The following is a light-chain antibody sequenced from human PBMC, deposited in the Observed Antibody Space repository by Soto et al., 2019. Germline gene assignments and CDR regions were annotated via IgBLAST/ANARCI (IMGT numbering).Light chain of an antibody. Sequence: QSVLTQPASVSGSPGQSITISCTGTSSDVGGYNYVSWFQQHPGKAPKLMIYEVTNRPSGVSYRFSGSKSGNTASLTISGLQAEDEADYYCSSYTSSRIVVVGGGTKLTVL. CDR2: EVT. CDR1: SSDVGGYNY. CDR3: SSYTSSRIVV. V-gene: IGLV2-14*01. J-gene: IGLJ2*01.